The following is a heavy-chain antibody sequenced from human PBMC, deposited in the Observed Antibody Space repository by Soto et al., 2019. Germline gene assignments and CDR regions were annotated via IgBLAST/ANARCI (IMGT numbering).Heavy chain of an antibody. CDR3: ARVTTVTTFYFDY. Sequence: SETLSLTCTVSGGSISSYYWSWIRQPPGKGLEWIGYIYYSGSTNYNPSLKSRVTISVDTSKNQFSLKLSSVTAADTAVYYCARVTTVTTFYFDYWGQGTLVTVSS. D-gene: IGHD4-4*01. CDR2: IYYSGST. CDR1: GGSISSYY. J-gene: IGHJ4*02. V-gene: IGHV4-59*08.